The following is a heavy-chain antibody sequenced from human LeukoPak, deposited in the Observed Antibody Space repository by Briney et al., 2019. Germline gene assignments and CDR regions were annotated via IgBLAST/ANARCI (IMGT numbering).Heavy chain of an antibody. Sequence: PGGSLRLSCAASGFTVSSNYMSWVRQAPGKGLEWVSVIYSGGSTYYADSVKGRFTISRDNSKNTLYLQMNSLRAEDTAVYYCARANGSGSSHLTTWGQGTLVTVSS. CDR3: ARANGSGSSHLTT. D-gene: IGHD3-10*01. V-gene: IGHV3-53*05. CDR1: GFTVSSNY. J-gene: IGHJ5*02. CDR2: IYSGGST.